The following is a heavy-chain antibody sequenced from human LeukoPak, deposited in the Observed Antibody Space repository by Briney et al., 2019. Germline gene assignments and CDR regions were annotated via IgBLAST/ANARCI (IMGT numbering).Heavy chain of an antibody. J-gene: IGHJ4*02. Sequence: GGSLRLSCAASGFTFSSYSMDWVRQAPGKGLEWVSYISSSSSTIYYADSVKGRFTISRDNAKNSLYLQMNSLRAEDTAVYYCARETSNYYDSSPPDYWGQGTQVTVSS. V-gene: IGHV3-48*04. CDR1: GFTFSSYS. CDR2: ISSSSSTI. CDR3: ARETSNYYDSSPPDY. D-gene: IGHD3-22*01.